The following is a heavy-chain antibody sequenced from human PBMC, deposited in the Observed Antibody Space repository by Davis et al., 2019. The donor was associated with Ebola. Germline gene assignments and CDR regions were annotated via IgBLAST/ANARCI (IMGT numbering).Heavy chain of an antibody. Sequence: ASVHVSCKASGYTFTNYDINWVRQATGQGLEWMGWMNPNSGNTGYAQKFQGRVTMTRNTSISTAYMELSSLTSEDTAVYYCARAPTWSQINYYCFDYWGQGTLVTVSS. CDR2: MNPNSGNT. D-gene: IGHD3-10*01. V-gene: IGHV1-8*01. CDR3: ARAPTWSQINYYCFDY. CDR1: GYTFTNYD. J-gene: IGHJ4*02.